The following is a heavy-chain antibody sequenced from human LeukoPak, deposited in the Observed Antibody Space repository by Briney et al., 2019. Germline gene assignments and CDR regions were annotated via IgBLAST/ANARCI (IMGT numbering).Heavy chain of an antibody. Sequence: SGTLSLTCTVSGDSISGYYWSWIRQPPGKGLEWIGYISYSGSTNYNPSLKSRVTISIDTSKKQFSLKLSSVTAADTAVYYCARGGEGYFNHWGQGTLVTVSS. V-gene: IGHV4-59*01. J-gene: IGHJ4*02. D-gene: IGHD7-27*01. CDR3: ARGGEGYFNH. CDR2: ISYSGST. CDR1: GDSISGYY.